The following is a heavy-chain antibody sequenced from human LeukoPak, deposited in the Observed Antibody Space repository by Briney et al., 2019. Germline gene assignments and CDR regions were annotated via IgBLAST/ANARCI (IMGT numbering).Heavy chain of an antibody. CDR1: RFTFSSYE. CDR3: ARELKGAIRFDY. D-gene: IGHD1-26*01. V-gene: IGHV3-48*03. CDR2: ISSSGSTI. J-gene: IGHJ4*02. Sequence: GGSLRLSCAASRFTFSSYEMNWVRQAPGKGLEWVSYISSSGSTIYYADSVKGRFTISRDNAKNSLYLQMNSLRAEDTAVYYCARELKGAIRFDYWGQGTLVTVSS.